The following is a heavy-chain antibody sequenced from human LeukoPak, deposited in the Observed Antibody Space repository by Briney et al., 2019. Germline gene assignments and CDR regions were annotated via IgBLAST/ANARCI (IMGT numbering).Heavy chain of an antibody. Sequence: PGGSLRLSCAASGFTFSSYSMNWVRQAPGKGLEWVSSISSSSSYIYYADSVKGRFTISRDNAKNSLYLQMNSLRAEDTAVYYCARDRVVGAILGRDAFDIWGQGTMVTVSS. CDR3: ARDRVVGAILGRDAFDI. CDR1: GFTFSSYS. V-gene: IGHV3-21*01. D-gene: IGHD1-26*01. CDR2: ISSSSSYI. J-gene: IGHJ3*02.